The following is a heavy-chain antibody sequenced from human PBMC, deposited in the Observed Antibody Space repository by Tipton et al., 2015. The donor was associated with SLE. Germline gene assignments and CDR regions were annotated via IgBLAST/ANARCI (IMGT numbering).Heavy chain of an antibody. D-gene: IGHD6-13*01. CDR2: IYYSGST. CDR1: GGSINSYY. J-gene: IGHJ4*02. V-gene: IGHV4-59*01. Sequence: LRLSCTVSGGSINSYYWSWIRQPPGKGLEWIGNIYYSGSTNYNPSLKSRVTISVDTPKNQFSLKLSSVTATDTAVYYCARERSIVAAVDYWGQGTLVTVSS. CDR3: ARERSIVAAVDY.